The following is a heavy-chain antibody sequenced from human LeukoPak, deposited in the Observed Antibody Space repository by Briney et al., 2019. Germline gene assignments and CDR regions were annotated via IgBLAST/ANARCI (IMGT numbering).Heavy chain of an antibody. V-gene: IGHV3-23*01. Sequence: PGGSLRLSCAASGFTFSSYAMSWVRQAPGKGLEWVSAISGSGGSTYYADSVRGRFTISRDNSKNTLYLQMNSLRAEDTAVYYCGRWELPYHYFDYWGQGTLVTVSS. CDR3: GRWELPYHYFDY. CDR1: GFTFSSYA. J-gene: IGHJ4*02. CDR2: ISGSGGST. D-gene: IGHD1-26*01.